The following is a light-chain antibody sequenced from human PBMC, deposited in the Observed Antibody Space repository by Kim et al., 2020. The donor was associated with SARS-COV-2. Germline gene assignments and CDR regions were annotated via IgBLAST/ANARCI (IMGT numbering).Light chain of an antibody. CDR1: NIGSKY. Sequence: SVALGQTARSTGGGDNIGSKYVHWYQQKSGQAPVLVIYRDVNRPSGIPGRFSGSSSGNTATLTISRAQGGDEADYYCQVWDSSLRVFGGGTQLTVL. CDR2: RDV. CDR3: QVWDSSLRV. V-gene: IGLV3-9*01. J-gene: IGLJ3*02.